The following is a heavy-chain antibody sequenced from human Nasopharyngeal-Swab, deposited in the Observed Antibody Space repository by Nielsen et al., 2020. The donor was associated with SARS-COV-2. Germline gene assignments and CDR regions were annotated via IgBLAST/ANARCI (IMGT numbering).Heavy chain of an antibody. D-gene: IGHD6-13*01. V-gene: IGHV4-39*01. CDR3: VRSSSWYYFDY. CDR1: GDSIAYSTFY. J-gene: IGHJ4*02. Sequence: GSLRLSCTVSGDSIAYSTFYWGWIRQPPGKGLEWIGNIYYNGNTYQNPSLKSRLTISVDKSKKQFFLQLSSVTAADTAVYYCVRSSSWYYFDYWAQGTQVTVSS. CDR2: IYYNGNT.